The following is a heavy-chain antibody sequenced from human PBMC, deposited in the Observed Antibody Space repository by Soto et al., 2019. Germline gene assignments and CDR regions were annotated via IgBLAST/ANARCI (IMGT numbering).Heavy chain of an antibody. CDR3: ARLGDYYDSSGYWQPMDV. Sequence: SETLSLTCTVSGGSISSYYCSWIRQPPGKGLEWIGYIYYSGSTNYNPSLKSRVTISVDTSKNQFSLKLSSVTAADTAVYYCARLGDYYDSSGYWQPMDVWGQGTTVTVSS. CDR1: GGSISSYY. V-gene: IGHV4-59*01. J-gene: IGHJ6*02. CDR2: IYYSGST. D-gene: IGHD3-22*01.